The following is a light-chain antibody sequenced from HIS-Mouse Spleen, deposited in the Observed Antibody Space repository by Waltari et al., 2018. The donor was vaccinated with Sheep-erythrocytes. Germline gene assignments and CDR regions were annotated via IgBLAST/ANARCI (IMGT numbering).Light chain of an antibody. Sequence: EIVLTQSPATLSLSPGEIATLSCRARQSVSSYLAWYQQKPGQAPRLLIYDASNRATGIPARFSGSGSGTDFTLTISSLEPEDFAVYYCQQRSNWSITFGQGTRLEIK. V-gene: IGKV3-11*01. CDR1: QSVSSY. CDR2: DAS. J-gene: IGKJ5*01. CDR3: QQRSNWSIT.